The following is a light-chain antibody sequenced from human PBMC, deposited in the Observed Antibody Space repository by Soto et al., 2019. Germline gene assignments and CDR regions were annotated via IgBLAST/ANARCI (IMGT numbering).Light chain of an antibody. J-gene: IGKJ1*01. Sequence: EIVLTQSPDTLSLSPGERATLSCRTSQSLSSNYLAWYQQRPGPAPRLLIYGASSRATGIPDRFSGSGSGTDFTLSISRLEPEDLAVYFCQQYGSSHRTFGQGTKVDIK. CDR1: QSLSSNY. CDR2: GAS. V-gene: IGKV3-20*01. CDR3: QQYGSSHRT.